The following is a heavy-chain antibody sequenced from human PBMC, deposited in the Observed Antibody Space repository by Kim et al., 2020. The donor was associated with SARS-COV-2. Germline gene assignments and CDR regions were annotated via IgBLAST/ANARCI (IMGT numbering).Heavy chain of an antibody. D-gene: IGHD3-10*02. V-gene: IGHV3-23*01. CDR3: ARVVPGPNVGDDAFAL. Sequence: GGSLRLSCAASGFTFSSYAMSWFRQAPGTGLEWVSSISGSGSTYHADSVKGRFSISRDNSQSTLYLQMNSLRAEDTAIYYCARVVPGPNVGDDAFALWG. CDR2: ISGSGST. CDR1: GFTFSSYA. J-gene: IGHJ3*01.